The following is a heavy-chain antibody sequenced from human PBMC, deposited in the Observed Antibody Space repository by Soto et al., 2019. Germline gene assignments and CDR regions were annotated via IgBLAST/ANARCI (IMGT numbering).Heavy chain of an antibody. CDR2: MNPNSGNT. J-gene: IGHJ5*02. V-gene: IGHV1-8*01. CDR3: ARAKVGSSNWFDP. D-gene: IGHD6-13*01. CDR1: GYTFTSYD. Sequence: SVKVSCKASGYTFTSYDINWVRQATGQGLEWMGWMNPNSGNTGYAQKFQGRVTMTRNTSISTAYIELSSLRSEDTAVYYCARAKVGSSNWFDPWGQGTLVTVSS.